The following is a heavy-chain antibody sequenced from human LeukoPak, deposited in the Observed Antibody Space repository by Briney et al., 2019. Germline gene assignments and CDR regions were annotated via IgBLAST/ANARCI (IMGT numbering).Heavy chain of an antibody. CDR2: IIPIFGTA. CDR3: ARPRYYYDSSGYDYSYYFDY. CDR1: GYTFTGYY. J-gene: IGHJ4*02. Sequence: SVKVSCKASGYTFTGYYMHWVRQAPGQGLEWMGGIIPIFGTANYAQKFQGRVTITADESTSTAYMELSSLRSEDTAVYYCARPRYYYDSSGYDYSYYFDYWGQGTLVTVSS. D-gene: IGHD3-22*01. V-gene: IGHV1-69*13.